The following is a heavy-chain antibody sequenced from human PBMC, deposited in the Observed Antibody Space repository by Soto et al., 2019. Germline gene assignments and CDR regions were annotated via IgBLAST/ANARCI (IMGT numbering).Heavy chain of an antibody. CDR3: ARRGDSSSWYIHYYYGMDV. CDR1: GGSISSSSYY. CDR2: IYYSGST. J-gene: IGHJ6*02. D-gene: IGHD6-13*01. V-gene: IGHV4-39*01. Sequence: SETLSLTCTVSGGSISSSSYYWGWIRQPPGKGLEWIGSIYYSGSTYYNPSLKSRVTISVDTSKNQFSLKLSSVTAADTAVYYCARRGDSSSWYIHYYYGMDVWGQGTTVTVSS.